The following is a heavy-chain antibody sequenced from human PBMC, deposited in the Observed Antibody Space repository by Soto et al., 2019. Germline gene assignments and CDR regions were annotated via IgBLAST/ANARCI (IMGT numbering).Heavy chain of an antibody. Sequence: GSLRLSCAASGFTFSSYWMSWVRQAPGKGLEWVANIKQDGSEKYYVDSVKGRFTISRDNAKNSLYLQMNSLRAEDTAVYYCARDYPMVRGVINYYYYGMDVWGQGTTVTVSS. CDR1: GFTFSSYW. CDR2: IKQDGSEK. CDR3: ARDYPMVRGVINYYYYGMDV. J-gene: IGHJ6*02. V-gene: IGHV3-7*01. D-gene: IGHD3-10*01.